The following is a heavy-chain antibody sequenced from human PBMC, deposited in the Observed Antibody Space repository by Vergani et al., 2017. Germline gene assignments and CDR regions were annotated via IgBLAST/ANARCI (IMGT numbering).Heavy chain of an antibody. CDR3: ARVSGLYYFDY. CDR2: INHSGST. Sequence: QVQLQQWGAGLLKPSETLSLTCAVYGGSFSGYYWSWTRQPPGKGLEWIVEINHSGSTNYNPSLKSRVTISVDTSKNQFSLKLSSVTAADTAVYYCARVSGLYYFDYWGQGTLVTVSS. J-gene: IGHJ4*02. V-gene: IGHV4-34*01. CDR1: GGSFSGYY. D-gene: IGHD3-10*01.